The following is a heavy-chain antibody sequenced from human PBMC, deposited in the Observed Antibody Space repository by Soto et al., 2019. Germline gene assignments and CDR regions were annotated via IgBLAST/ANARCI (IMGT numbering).Heavy chain of an antibody. CDR2: ISTILGIA. CDR1: DYTFSSST. Sequence: SVNVSCKASDYTFSSSTIIWVRHVPGQGRGWMGRISTILGIANYAQKFQDRVTINADKSTSTAYMERSRLRSEDTAVYYFASVECSSTSCRSPRAFDIWGQGTMVTVSS. J-gene: IGHJ3*02. CDR3: ASVECSSTSCRSPRAFDI. V-gene: IGHV1-69*02. D-gene: IGHD2-2*01.